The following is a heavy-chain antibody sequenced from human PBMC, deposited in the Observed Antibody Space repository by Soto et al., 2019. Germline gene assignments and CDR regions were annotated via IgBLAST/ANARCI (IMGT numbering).Heavy chain of an antibody. CDR2: INPNGGVT. D-gene: IGHD5-12*01. J-gene: IGHJ6*03. Sequence: QVQLVQSGAEVRKPGASVTVSCRSSGDSFNDYYIHWVRQAPGQGFEGMGWINPNGGVTKYAQKFQGWVSMTRDTSIRTVYMQLSRLRSDDKAVYYCARESGGATATLDYYYFYMDVWGTWTTVTVSS. V-gene: IGHV1-2*04. CDR1: GDSFNDYY. CDR3: ARESGGATATLDYYYFYMDV.